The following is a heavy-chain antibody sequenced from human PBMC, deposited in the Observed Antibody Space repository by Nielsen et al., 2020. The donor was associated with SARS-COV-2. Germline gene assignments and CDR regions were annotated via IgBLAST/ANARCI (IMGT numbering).Heavy chain of an antibody. Sequence: GGSLRLSCAASGFTFSSYAMHWVRQAPGKGLEWVAVISYDGSNKYYADSVKGRFTISRDNSKNTLYLQMNSLRAEDTAVYYCASGYSLSCWGQETLVTVSS. V-gene: IGHV3-30-3*01. D-gene: IGHD5-18*01. CDR2: ISYDGSNK. J-gene: IGHJ4*02. CDR1: GFTFSSYA. CDR3: ASGYSLSC.